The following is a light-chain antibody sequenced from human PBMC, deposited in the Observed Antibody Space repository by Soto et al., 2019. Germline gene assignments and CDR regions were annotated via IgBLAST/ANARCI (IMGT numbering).Light chain of an antibody. Sequence: DIQMTQSPSSLSASLGDRVAITCRASQSISSYLNWYQQKPGKAPKVLIYAASNLQSGVPSRFSGSGSGTDFTLAINSLQPEDFATYYCQQSSRTPITFGQGTRLEI. CDR1: QSISSY. J-gene: IGKJ5*01. CDR3: QQSSRTPIT. CDR2: AAS. V-gene: IGKV1-39*01.